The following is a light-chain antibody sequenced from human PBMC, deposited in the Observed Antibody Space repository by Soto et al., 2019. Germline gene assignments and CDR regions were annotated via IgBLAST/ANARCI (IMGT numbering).Light chain of an antibody. Sequence: DIQMTQSPSSLSASVGNRITITWRASQGITNCLAWYQQKSGKVPKLLIYAASTLQSGVPSRFSGSGSGTDFTLTIDSLKPEDVAAYYCQKYNTAPITFGQGTRLEIK. CDR3: QKYNTAPIT. CDR1: QGITNC. CDR2: AAS. J-gene: IGKJ5*01. V-gene: IGKV1-27*01.